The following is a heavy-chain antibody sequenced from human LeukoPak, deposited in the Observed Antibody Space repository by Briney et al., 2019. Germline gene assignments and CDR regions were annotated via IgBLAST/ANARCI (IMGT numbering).Heavy chain of an antibody. D-gene: IGHD4-17*01. CDR3: AKGRITVTFDY. Sequence: GGSLRLSCVASGFTFSTYGMSWVRQAPGKGLEWVSAISGSGGSTYYADSVKGRFTISRDNSKNTLYLQMSSLRAEDTAVYYCAKGRITVTFDYWGQGTLVTVSS. CDR1: GFTFSTYG. J-gene: IGHJ4*02. V-gene: IGHV3-23*01. CDR2: ISGSGGST.